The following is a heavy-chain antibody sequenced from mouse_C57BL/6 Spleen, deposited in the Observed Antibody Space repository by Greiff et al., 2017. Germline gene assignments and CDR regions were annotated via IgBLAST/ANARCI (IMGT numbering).Heavy chain of an antibody. CDR3: TRAVALDY. D-gene: IGHD1-1*01. V-gene: IGHV1-15*01. CDR1: GYTFTDYE. J-gene: IGHJ2*01. Sequence: LQESGAELVRPGASVTLSCKASGYTFTDYEMHWVKQTPVHGLEWIGAIDPETGGTAYNQKFKGKAILTADKSSSTAYMELRSLTSEDSAVYYCTRAVALDYWGQGTTLTVSS. CDR2: IDPETGGT.